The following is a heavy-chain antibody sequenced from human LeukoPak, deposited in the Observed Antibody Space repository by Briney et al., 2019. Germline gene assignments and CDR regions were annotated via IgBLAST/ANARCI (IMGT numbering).Heavy chain of an antibody. D-gene: IGHD3-16*01. V-gene: IGHV1-46*01. Sequence: ASVKVSCKASGYTFTSYYMHWVRQAPGQGLEWMGIINPSGGSTSHAEKFQGRVTMTRDTSTSTVYMELSNLRSEDTAVYYCARDLGDSGIRSDTFHIWGQGTTVIVSS. J-gene: IGHJ3*02. CDR3: ARDLGDSGIRSDTFHI. CDR2: INPSGGST. CDR1: GYTFTSYY.